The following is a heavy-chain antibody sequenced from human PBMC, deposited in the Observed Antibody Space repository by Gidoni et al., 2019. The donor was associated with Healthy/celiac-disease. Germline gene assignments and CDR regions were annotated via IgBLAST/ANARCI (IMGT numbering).Heavy chain of an antibody. J-gene: IGHJ4*02. CDR1: GGSFSGYY. CDR2: INHSGST. D-gene: IGHD3-10*01. CDR3: ARGVYFGL. Sequence: QVQLQQWGAGLLKPSATLSLTCAVYGGSFSGYYWSWIRQPPGKGMEWIGEINHSGSTNYNPSLKSRVTILGDTSKNQCSLKLSSVTAADTAVYYCARGVYFGLWGQGTLVTVSA. V-gene: IGHV4-34*01.